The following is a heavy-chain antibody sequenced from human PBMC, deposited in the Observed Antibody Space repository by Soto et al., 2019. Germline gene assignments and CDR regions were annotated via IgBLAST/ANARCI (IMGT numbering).Heavy chain of an antibody. CDR1: GGSISSGDYS. J-gene: IGHJ4*02. Sequence: SETLSLTCAVSGGSISSGDYSWNWIRQPPGKGLEWIGYIYYGGSTYYNPSLQSRVTMSVDRSRNQFSLKLNSVTAAETAVYYCARVRREYENSGPVDYWGQGTLVTVSS. V-gene: IGHV4-30-2*01. D-gene: IGHD3-10*01. CDR2: IYYGGST. CDR3: ARVRREYENSGPVDY.